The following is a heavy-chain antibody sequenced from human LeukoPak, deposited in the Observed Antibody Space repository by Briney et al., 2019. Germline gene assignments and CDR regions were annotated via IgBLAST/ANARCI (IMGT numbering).Heavy chain of an antibody. CDR3: ARIPDYYDSSGYYGWFDP. J-gene: IGHJ5*02. CDR2: IYYSGST. D-gene: IGHD3-22*01. V-gene: IGHV4-59*01. Sequence: SETLSLTCTVSGGSISSYYWSWIRQPPGKGLEWIGYIYYSGSTNYNPSLKSRVTISVDTSKNQFSLKLSSVTAADTAVYYCARIPDYYDSSGYYGWFDPWGQGTLVTVSS. CDR1: GGSISSYY.